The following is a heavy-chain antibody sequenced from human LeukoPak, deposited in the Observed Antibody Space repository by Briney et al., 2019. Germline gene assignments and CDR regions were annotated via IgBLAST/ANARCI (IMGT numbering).Heavy chain of an antibody. J-gene: IGHJ3*02. CDR3: ARALRRGYYDSSGQDAFDI. Sequence: PGGSLRLSCAASGFTFSSYSMNWVRQATGKGLEWVSSISSSSSYIYYADSVKGRFTISRDDAKNSLYLQMNSLRAEDTAVYYCARALRRGYYDSSGQDAFDIWGQGTMVTVSS. CDR1: GFTFSSYS. CDR2: ISSSSSYI. D-gene: IGHD3-22*01. V-gene: IGHV3-21*01.